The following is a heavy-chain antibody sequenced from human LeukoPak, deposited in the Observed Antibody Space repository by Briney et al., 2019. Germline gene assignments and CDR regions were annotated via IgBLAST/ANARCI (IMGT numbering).Heavy chain of an antibody. CDR1: GFTFSSYA. CDR3: ATGMYSGSYFGLLHY. Sequence: GGSLRLSCAASGFTFSSYAMHWVRQAPGKGLGWVAVTSYDGSDKQYADSVKGRFTISRDNSTPTLYLQMNSLSGEDTAVYYCATGMYSGSYFGLLHYWGQGTLVTVSS. CDR2: TSYDGSDK. V-gene: IGHV3-30-3*01. D-gene: IGHD1-26*01. J-gene: IGHJ4*02.